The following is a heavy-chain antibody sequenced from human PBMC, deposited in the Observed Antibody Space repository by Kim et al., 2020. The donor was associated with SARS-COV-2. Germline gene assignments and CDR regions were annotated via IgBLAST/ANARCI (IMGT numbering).Heavy chain of an antibody. V-gene: IGHV4-34*01. D-gene: IGHD6-6*01. Sequence: LKSRVTISVDTSKNQFSLKLSSVTAADTAVYYCAGSSSEGVYYYYGMDVWGQGTTVTVSS. CDR3: AGSSSEGVYYYYGMDV. J-gene: IGHJ6*02.